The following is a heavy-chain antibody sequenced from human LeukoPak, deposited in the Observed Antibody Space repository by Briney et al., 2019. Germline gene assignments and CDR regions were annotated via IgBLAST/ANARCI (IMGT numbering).Heavy chain of an antibody. D-gene: IGHD1-14*01. V-gene: IGHV1-18*04. J-gene: IGHJ4*02. CDR1: GYTFTGYY. CDR2: ISAYNGNT. CDR3: ARVFRSDHGGDY. Sequence: EASVTVSCKASGYTFTGYYMHWVRQAPGQGLEWMGWISAYNGNTNYAQKPQGRVTMTTDTSTSTAYMELRSLRSDDTAVYYCARVFRSDHGGDYWGQGTLVTVSS.